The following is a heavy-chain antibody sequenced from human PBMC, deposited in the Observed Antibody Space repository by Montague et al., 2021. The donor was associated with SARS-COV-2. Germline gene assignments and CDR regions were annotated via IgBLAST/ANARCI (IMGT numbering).Heavy chain of an antibody. V-gene: IGHV4-61*01. J-gene: IGHJ4*02. D-gene: IGHD3-22*01. CDR1: GVSISSGSYY. Sequence: SETLSLTCSVSGVSISSGSYYWSWVRQPPGKGLEWIGYVYHTGSTNYNPSLKSRVTLSIDTSKNQFSLNLTSVTAADTAVYYCVREKYYFDDSGSYWGQGILVAVSS. CDR3: VREKYYFDDSGSY. CDR2: VYHTGST.